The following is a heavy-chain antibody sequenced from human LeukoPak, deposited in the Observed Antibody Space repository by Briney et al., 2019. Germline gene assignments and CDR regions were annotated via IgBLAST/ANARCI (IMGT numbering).Heavy chain of an antibody. CDR3: ARATAGTIDS. CDR1: GGSVSSGSYY. CDR2: IYYSGST. V-gene: IGHV4-61*01. D-gene: IGHD6-13*01. J-gene: IGHJ4*02. Sequence: SETLSLTCTVSGGSVSSGSYYWSWIRQPPGKGLEWIGYIYYSGSTNYNPSLKSRVTISVDTSKNQFSLKLSSVTAADTAVYYCARATAGTIDSWGQGTLVTVSS.